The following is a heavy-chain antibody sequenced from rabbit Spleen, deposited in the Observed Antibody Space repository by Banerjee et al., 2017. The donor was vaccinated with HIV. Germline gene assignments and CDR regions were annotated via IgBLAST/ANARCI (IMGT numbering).Heavy chain of an antibody. CDR3: ARNLENYADSSYLDL. CDR1: GIDFSKYYY. Sequence: QSLEESGGGLVKPGGTLTLTCKVSGIDFSKYYYMCWVRQAPGKGLELIACIYISSGSTWYASWVNGRFTISRSTSLNTVDLKMTSLTAADTATYFCARNLENYADSSYLDLWCPGTPVTVS. V-gene: IGHV1S43*01. J-gene: IGHJ4*01. D-gene: IGHD8-1*01. CDR2: IYISSGST.